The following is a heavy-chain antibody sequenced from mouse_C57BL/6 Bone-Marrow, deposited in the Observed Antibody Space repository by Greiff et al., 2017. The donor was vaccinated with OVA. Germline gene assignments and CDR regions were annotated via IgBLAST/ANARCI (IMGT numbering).Heavy chain of an antibody. CDR3: ARRGYYGSRISFAY. CDR2: IYPGSGNT. V-gene: IGHV1-76*01. CDR1: GYTFPAYY. D-gene: IGHD1-1*01. Sequence: VQLQQSGAELVRPGASVKLSCKASGYTFPAYYINWVKQRPGQGLAWIARIYPGSGNTYYNEKFKGKATLPAEKSSSTAYMQLSSLTSEDAAVDFCARRGYYGSRISFAYWGQGTMVTVSA. J-gene: IGHJ3*01.